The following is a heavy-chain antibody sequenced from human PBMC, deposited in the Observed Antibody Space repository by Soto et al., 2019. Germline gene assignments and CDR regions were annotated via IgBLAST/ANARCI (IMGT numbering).Heavy chain of an antibody. CDR1: GGTFSSYA. CDR2: IIPIFGTA. V-gene: IGHV1-69*01. CDR3: AGGVVVVVAATISYYYYYGMDV. J-gene: IGHJ6*02. Sequence: QVQLVQSGAEVKKPGSSVKVSCKASGGTFSSYAISWVRQAPGQGLEWMGGIIPIFGTANYAQKFQGRVTITADETTSTAHMELSSLRSEDTAVYYCAGGVVVVVAATISYYYYYGMDVWGQGTTVTVSS. D-gene: IGHD2-15*01.